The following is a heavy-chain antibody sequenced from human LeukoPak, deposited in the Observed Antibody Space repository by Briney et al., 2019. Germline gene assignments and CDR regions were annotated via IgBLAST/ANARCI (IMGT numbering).Heavy chain of an antibody. D-gene: IGHD1-26*01. CDR1: GGSISPYY. CDR3: ARDRYSGSYPRLYGMDV. J-gene: IGHJ6*02. Sequence: SETLSLTCSVSGGSISPYYWTWVRQPPRKGLQYIGYTSHSGSANYDPSLKSRVTISVDTSRNHVSLRLNSVTAADTAVYYCARDRYSGSYPRLYGMDVWGQGTTVTVSS. V-gene: IGHV4-59*01. CDR2: TSHSGSA.